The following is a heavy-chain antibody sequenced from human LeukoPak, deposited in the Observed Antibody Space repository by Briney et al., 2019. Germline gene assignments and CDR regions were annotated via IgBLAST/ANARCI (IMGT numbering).Heavy chain of an antibody. CDR1: GFTFSSYS. J-gene: IGHJ4*02. CDR2: ISSSSSYI. D-gene: IGHD4-17*01. V-gene: IGHV3-21*04. Sequence: GGSLRLSCAASGFTFSSYSMNWVRQAPGKGLEWVSSISSSSSYIYYADSVKGRFTISRDNAKNSLYLQMNSLRAEDTAVYYCAKDPYGDDPWYFDYWGQGTLVTVSS. CDR3: AKDPYGDDPWYFDY.